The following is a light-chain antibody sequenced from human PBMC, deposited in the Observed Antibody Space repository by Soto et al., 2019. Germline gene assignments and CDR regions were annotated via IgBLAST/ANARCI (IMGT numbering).Light chain of an antibody. J-gene: IGKJ1*01. CDR2: KAS. V-gene: IGKV1-5*03. CDR1: QSISSW. Sequence: DIQMTQSPSTLSASVGDRVTITCRASQSISSWLAWYQQEPGKAPSLLIYKASTLQGGVPARFSGSGSGTEFTLTISSLQPDDFATYYCQQYHDYSRTFGQGTKVEI. CDR3: QQYHDYSRT.